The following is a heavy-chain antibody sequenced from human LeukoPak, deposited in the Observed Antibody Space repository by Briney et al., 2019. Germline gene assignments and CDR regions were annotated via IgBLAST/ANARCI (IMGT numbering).Heavy chain of an antibody. CDR1: GCIFTGYY. D-gene: IGHD3-3*01. CDR2: INPNGGAT. CDR3: ARLAFYDFWSGYLES. J-gene: IGHJ5*02. V-gene: IGHV1-2*02. Sequence: GASVKVSCTASGCIFTGYYIHWLRQAPGQGLEYLGWINPNGGATKYTQKFQGRVTMTRDTSINTAYMELSSLRSDDTAVYYCARLAFYDFWSGYLESWGQGTLVTVSS.